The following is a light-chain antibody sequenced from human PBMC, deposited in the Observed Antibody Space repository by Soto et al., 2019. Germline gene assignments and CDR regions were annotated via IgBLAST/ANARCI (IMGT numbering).Light chain of an antibody. Sequence: AIQLTQSPSSLSASVGDRVTITCRASQGISSALAWCQQKPGKAPKLLIYDASSLESGVPSRFSGSGSGTDFTLTISSLQPEDFATYYCQQFNSYPLITFGQGTRLEIK. CDR2: DAS. V-gene: IGKV1-13*02. CDR1: QGISSA. CDR3: QQFNSYPLIT. J-gene: IGKJ5*01.